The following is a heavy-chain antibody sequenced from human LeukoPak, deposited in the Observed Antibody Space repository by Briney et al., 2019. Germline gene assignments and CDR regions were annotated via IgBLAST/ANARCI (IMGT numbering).Heavy chain of an antibody. J-gene: IGHJ3*02. CDR3: ARAPDSSAPTDI. CDR2: INPNSGGT. D-gene: IGHD3-22*01. CDR1: GYTFTGYY. V-gene: IGHV1-2*06. Sequence: ASVKVSCKASGYTFTGYYMHWVRQATGQGLEWMGRINPNSGGTNYAQKFQGRVTMTRDTSISKAYMELSRLGSDDTAVYYCARAPDSSAPTDIWCQGTMVTVSS.